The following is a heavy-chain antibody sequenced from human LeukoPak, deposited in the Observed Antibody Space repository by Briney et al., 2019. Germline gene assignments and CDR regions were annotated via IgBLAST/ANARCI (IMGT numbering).Heavy chain of an antibody. V-gene: IGHV4-39*01. Sequence: KPSETLSLTCTVSGGSISSSSYYWGWIRQPPGKGLEWIGSIYYSGSTYYNPSLKSRVTISVDTSKNQFFLKLSSVTAADTAVYYCAGTRRAYYDSSGTLTWGQGTLVTVSS. D-gene: IGHD3-22*01. CDR1: GGSISSSSYY. CDR2: IYYSGST. J-gene: IGHJ5*02. CDR3: AGTRRAYYDSSGTLT.